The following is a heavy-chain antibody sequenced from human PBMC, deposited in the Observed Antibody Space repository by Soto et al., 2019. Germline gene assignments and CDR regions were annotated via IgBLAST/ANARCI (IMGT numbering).Heavy chain of an antibody. V-gene: IGHV1-8*01. CDR1: GYTFTSYD. Sequence: ASVKVSCKASGYTFTSYDINWVRQATGQGLEWMGWMNPNSGNTGYAQKFQGGVTMTRNTSISTAYMELSSLRSEDTAVYYCARDPNYYGSGSYYTAGYMDVWGKGTTVTVSS. D-gene: IGHD3-10*01. J-gene: IGHJ6*03. CDR3: ARDPNYYGSGSYYTAGYMDV. CDR2: MNPNSGNT.